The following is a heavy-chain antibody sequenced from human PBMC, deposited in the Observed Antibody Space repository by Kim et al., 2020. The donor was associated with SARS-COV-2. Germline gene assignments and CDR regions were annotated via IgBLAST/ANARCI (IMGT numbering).Heavy chain of an antibody. D-gene: IGHD5-12*01. V-gene: IGHV3-23*01. CDR2: ISGSGGST. CDR1: GFTFSSYA. J-gene: IGHJ3*02. Sequence: GGSLRLSCAASGFTFSSYAMSWVRQAPGKGLEWVSAISGSGGSTYYADSVKGRFTISRDNSKNTLYLQMNSLRAEDTAVYYCAKLDLVSHGVATIPSAFDIWGQGTMVTVSS. CDR3: AKLDLVSHGVATIPSAFDI.